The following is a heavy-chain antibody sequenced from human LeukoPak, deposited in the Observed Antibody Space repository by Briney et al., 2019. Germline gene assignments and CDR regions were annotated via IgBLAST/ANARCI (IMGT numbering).Heavy chain of an antibody. CDR1: GGAISSSNYH. CDR2: IYYSGNT. J-gene: IGHJ5*02. CDR3: ARGYSFDP. Sequence: SETLSLTCTVAGGAISSSNYHWGWIRQPPGKGLEWIGSIYYSGNTYYNPSLKSRVTISVDTSKNQFSLNLSSVTAADTAVYYCARGYSFDPWAREPWSPSP. D-gene: IGHD2-15*01. V-gene: IGHV4-39*07.